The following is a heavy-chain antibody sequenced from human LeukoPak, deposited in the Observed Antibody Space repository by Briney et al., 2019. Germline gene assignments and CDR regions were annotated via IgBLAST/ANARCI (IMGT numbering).Heavy chain of an antibody. CDR3: ARGPQNNNGYYYGVDY. CDR2: IWFDGSNK. V-gene: IGHV3-33*01. D-gene: IGHD3-22*01. J-gene: IGHJ4*02. CDR1: GFTFSSYG. Sequence: GGSLRLSCAASGFTFSSYGMHWVRQAPGKGLEWVAVIWFDGSNKYYADSVKGRFTISRDNSKSTLYLQMNSLRAEDTAVYCCARGPQNNNGYYYGVDYWGQGTLVTVSS.